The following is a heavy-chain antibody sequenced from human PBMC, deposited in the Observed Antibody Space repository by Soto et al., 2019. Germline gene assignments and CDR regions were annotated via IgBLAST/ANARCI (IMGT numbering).Heavy chain of an antibody. Sequence: ASVKVSCKASGYTFTGYYMHWVRQVPGQGLEWMGWINPNSGGTNYAQKFQGWVTMTRDTSISTAYMELSRLRSDDTAVYYCARTTGDLNDAFDIWGQGTMVTVSS. D-gene: IGHD7-27*01. J-gene: IGHJ3*02. CDR1: GYTFTGYY. CDR2: INPNSGGT. CDR3: ARTTGDLNDAFDI. V-gene: IGHV1-2*04.